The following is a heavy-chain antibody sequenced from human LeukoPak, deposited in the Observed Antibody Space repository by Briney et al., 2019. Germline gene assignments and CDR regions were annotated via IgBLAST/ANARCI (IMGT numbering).Heavy chain of an antibody. CDR3: AGTYYDFWSGLLRDWFDP. CDR2: IYYSGST. D-gene: IGHD3-3*01. V-gene: IGHV4-59*01. Sequence: SETLSLTCTVSGGSISSYYWSWIRQPPGKGLEWIGYIYYSGSTNYNPSLKSRVTISVDTSKNQFSLKLSSVTAADTAVYYCAGTYYDFWSGLLRDWFDPWGQGTLVTVSS. J-gene: IGHJ5*02. CDR1: GGSISSYY.